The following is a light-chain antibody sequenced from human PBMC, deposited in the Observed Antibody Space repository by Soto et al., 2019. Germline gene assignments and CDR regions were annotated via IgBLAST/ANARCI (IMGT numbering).Light chain of an antibody. J-gene: IGKJ1*01. CDR2: GAS. V-gene: IGKV3-20*01. Sequence: ESVVTQSPGALSLSPGERATLSCRASQSVSSSYLAWYQQKPGQAPRLLIYGASSRATGIPDRFSGSGSGTDFTLTISRLEPEDFAVYYCQQYGSSPHTFGQGTKVDIK. CDR1: QSVSSSY. CDR3: QQYGSSPHT.